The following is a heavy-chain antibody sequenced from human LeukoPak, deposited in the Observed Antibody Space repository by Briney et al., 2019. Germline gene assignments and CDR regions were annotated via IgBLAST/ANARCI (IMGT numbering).Heavy chain of an antibody. CDR1: GFTFSNFW. J-gene: IGHJ4*02. CDR3: ASGQFWSGYYYDY. Sequence: GGSLRLSCAASGFTFSNFWMHWVRQAPGKGLVWVSRIDSDGSSTSYADSVKGRFTISRDNAKNTLYLQMNSLRAEDTAVYYCASGQFWSGYYYDYWGQGTLVTVSP. CDR2: IDSDGSST. D-gene: IGHD3-3*01. V-gene: IGHV3-74*01.